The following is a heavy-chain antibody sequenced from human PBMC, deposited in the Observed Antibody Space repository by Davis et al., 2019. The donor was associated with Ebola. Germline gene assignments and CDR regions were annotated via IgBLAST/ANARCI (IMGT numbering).Heavy chain of an antibody. CDR1: GFNFNFYS. Sequence: GGSLRLSCAASGFNFNFYSMSWVRQTPGRGLEWVSYISSSSAAIYYADSVKGRFTISRDNAKNSLYLQMNSLRGEDTAVYYCARSFNYGDLNFDYWGQGTLVTVSS. D-gene: IGHD4-17*01. CDR2: ISSSSAAI. V-gene: IGHV3-48*01. J-gene: IGHJ4*02. CDR3: ARSFNYGDLNFDY.